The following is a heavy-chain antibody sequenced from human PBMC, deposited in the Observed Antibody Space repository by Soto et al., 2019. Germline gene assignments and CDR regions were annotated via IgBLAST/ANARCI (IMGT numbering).Heavy chain of an antibody. CDR3: AKVPTVKNPIDY. J-gene: IGHJ4*02. CDR1: GFTFSSYG. Sequence: GGSLRLSCAASGFTFSSYGMHWVRQAPGKGLEWVAVISYDGSNKYYADSVKGRFTISRDNSKNTLYLQMNSLRAEDTAVYYCAKVPTVKNPIDYWGQGTLVTVSS. CDR2: ISYDGSNK. D-gene: IGHD4-17*01. V-gene: IGHV3-30*18.